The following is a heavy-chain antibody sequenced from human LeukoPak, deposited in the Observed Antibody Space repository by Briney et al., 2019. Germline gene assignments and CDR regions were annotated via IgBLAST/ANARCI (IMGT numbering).Heavy chain of an antibody. J-gene: IGHJ4*02. CDR2: IKQNRSYK. D-gene: IGHD6-13*01. CDR1: GFTFSGYW. Sequence: GGSLRLSCAASGFTFSGYWMSWVRQAPGKGLEWVSTIKQNRSYKYYADSVKGRFTISRDNTKNSLFLQMNSLRAEDTAVYYWARVRISSSYHYFDYWGQGTLVTVSS. V-gene: IGHV3-7*01. CDR3: ARVRISSSYHYFDY.